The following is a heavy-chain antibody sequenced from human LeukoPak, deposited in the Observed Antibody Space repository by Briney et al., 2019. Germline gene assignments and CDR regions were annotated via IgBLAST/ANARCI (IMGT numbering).Heavy chain of an antibody. Sequence: GGSLRLSCAASGFTFNIHAMSWVRQAPGKGLEWVSGISGSGGSIYYADSVKGRFTISRDSSKNTLNLQMNSLRAEDTAVYYCAKHGDTAMWLDYWGQGTLVTVSS. J-gene: IGHJ4*02. V-gene: IGHV3-23*01. D-gene: IGHD5-18*01. CDR2: ISGSGGSI. CDR3: AKHGDTAMWLDY. CDR1: GFTFNIHA.